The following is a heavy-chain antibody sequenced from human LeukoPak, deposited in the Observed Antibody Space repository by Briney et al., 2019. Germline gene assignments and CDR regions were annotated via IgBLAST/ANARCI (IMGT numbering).Heavy chain of an antibody. CDR3: AKRGGGYNYDLYYFDY. CDR2: LRYDGSIQ. D-gene: IGHD5-18*01. CDR1: GFTFSSYG. Sequence: GGSLRLSCAASGFTFSSYGMHWVRQAPGKGLEWVAFLRYDGSIQYYADSLKGRFTISRDNSKYTLYLQMNSLRAEDTAVYYCAKRGGGYNYDLYYFDYWGQGTLVTVSS. V-gene: IGHV3-30*02. J-gene: IGHJ4*02.